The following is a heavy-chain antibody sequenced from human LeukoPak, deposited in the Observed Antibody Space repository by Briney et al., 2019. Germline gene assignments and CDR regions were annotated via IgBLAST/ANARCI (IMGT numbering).Heavy chain of an antibody. CDR2: MNTNSGYT. Sequence: GSVRVSCKASGFTFTSYDMNWVRQATGQGLEWMGWMNTNSGYTGYAQKFKGRVSMTMNTSISTAYMELSSLRAEDTAVYYCARVPREIMSIWGQGTMVTVSS. J-gene: IGHJ3*02. CDR1: GFTFTSYD. V-gene: IGHV1-8*01. D-gene: IGHD1-26*01. CDR3: ARVPREIMSI.